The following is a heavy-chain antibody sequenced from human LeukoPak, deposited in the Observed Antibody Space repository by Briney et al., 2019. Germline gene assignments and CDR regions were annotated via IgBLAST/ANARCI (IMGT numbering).Heavy chain of an antibody. CDR3: ARVPPDYNDLHDALDL. J-gene: IGHJ3*01. V-gene: IGHV4-4*02. CDR2: IYHSGST. D-gene: IGHD4-17*01. CDR1: GGSISSSNW. Sequence: SETLSLTCAVSGGSISSSNWWSWVRPPPGKGLEWIGEIYHSGSTNYNPSLKSRVTMSIDMSKNQFSLRMTSVTAADTAVYYCARVPPDYNDLHDALDLWGQGTVVTVSS.